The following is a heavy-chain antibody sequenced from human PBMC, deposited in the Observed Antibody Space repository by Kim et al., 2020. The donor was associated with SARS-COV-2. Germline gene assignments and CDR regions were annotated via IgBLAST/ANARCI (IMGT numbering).Heavy chain of an antibody. J-gene: IGHJ6*02. CDR3: ARDQYCSSTSCYEDGMDV. Sequence: GGSLRLSCAASGFTFSSYAMHWVRQAPGKGLEWVAVISYDGSNKYYADSVKGRFTISRDNSKNTLYLQMNSLRAEDTAVYYCARDQYCSSTSCYEDGMDVWGQGTTVTVSS. D-gene: IGHD2-2*01. CDR1: GFTFSSYA. CDR2: ISYDGSNK. V-gene: IGHV3-30*04.